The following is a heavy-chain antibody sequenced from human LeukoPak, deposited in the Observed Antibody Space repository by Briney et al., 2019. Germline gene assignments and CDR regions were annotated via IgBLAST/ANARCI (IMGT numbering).Heavy chain of an antibody. CDR1: GFTFSSYG. D-gene: IGHD6-13*01. J-gene: IGHJ4*02. CDR3: AKGEEGSSWYYFDY. Sequence: PGGSLRLSCAASGFTFSSYGMHWVRQAPGKGLEWVAFIRYDGSNKYYADSVKGRFTISRDNSKNTLYLQMNSLRAEDTAEYYCAKGEEGSSWYYFDYWGQGTLVTVSS. V-gene: IGHV3-30*02. CDR2: IRYDGSNK.